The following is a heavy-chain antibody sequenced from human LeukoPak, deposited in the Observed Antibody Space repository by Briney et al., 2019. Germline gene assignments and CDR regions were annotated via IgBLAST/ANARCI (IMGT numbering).Heavy chain of an antibody. Sequence: SETLSLTCTVSGGSISSSSYCWSWIRQPAGKGLEWIGRIYTSGSTNYNPSLKSRVTMSADTSKNQFSLKLSSVTAADTAVYYCARDLEDPAVMGYYYMDVWGKGTTVTVSS. V-gene: IGHV4-61*02. D-gene: IGHD3-16*01. CDR2: IYTSGST. CDR3: ARDLEDPAVMGYYYMDV. J-gene: IGHJ6*03. CDR1: GGSISSSSYC.